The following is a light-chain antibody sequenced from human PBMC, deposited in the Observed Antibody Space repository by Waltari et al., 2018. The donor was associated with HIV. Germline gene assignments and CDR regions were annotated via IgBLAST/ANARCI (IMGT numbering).Light chain of an antibody. CDR1: QGIGSW. CDR2: AAS. CDR3: QQASIFLVT. V-gene: IGKV1D-12*01. J-gene: IGKJ4*01. Sequence: DIQMTQSPSSVSASVGDRVTITCRANQGIGSWLAWYQQQPGKAPKLLIYAASNLQTGVPSRFSGSGSGTDFTLTISSLQPEDFATYYCQQASIFLVTFGGGTKVEIK.